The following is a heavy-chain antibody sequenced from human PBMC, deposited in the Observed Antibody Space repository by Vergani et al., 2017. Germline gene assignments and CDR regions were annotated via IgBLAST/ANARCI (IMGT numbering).Heavy chain of an antibody. V-gene: IGHV4-34*01. CDR2: IYYSGST. J-gene: IGHJ4*02. CDR1: GGSFSGYY. Sequence: QVQLQQWGAGLLKPSETLSLTCAVYGGSFSGYYWSWIRQPPGKGLEWIGYIYYSGSTYYNPSLKSRVTISVDTSKNQFSLKLSSVTAADTAVYYCARGSGSTWGQGTLVTVSS. D-gene: IGHD6-19*01. CDR3: ARGSGST.